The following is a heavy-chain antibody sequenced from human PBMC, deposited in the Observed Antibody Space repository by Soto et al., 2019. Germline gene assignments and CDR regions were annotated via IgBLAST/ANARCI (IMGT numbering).Heavy chain of an antibody. CDR2: FFTGGST. Sequence: GGSLRLSCAAAGSNVSDNYMGWVRQAPGKGREWVSSFFTGGSTDYADSVKGRSTISRDDSKNTVYRQTNSLRAEDKALYVCLRERRGLGIGFDHWGQGTLVTVSS. CDR1: GSNVSDNY. CDR3: LRERRGLGIGFDH. J-gene: IGHJ4*02. V-gene: IGHV3-66*01. D-gene: IGHD6-19*01.